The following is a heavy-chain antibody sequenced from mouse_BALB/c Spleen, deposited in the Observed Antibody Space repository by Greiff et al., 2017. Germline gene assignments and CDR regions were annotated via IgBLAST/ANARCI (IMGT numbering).Heavy chain of an antibody. D-gene: IGHD2-1*01. CDR1: GFAFSSYD. Sequence: EVMLVESGGGLVKPGGSLKLSCAASGFAFSSYDMSWVRQTPEKRLEWVAYISSGGGSTYYPDTVKGRFTISRDNAKNTLYLQMSSLKSEDTAMYYCARGGGNYAFDYWGQGTTLTVSS. CDR2: ISSGGGST. V-gene: IGHV5-12-1*01. J-gene: IGHJ2*01. CDR3: ARGGGNYAFDY.